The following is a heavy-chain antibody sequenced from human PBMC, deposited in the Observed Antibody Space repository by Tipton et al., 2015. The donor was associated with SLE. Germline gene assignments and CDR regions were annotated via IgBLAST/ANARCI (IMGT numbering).Heavy chain of an antibody. V-gene: IGHV4-59*08. CDR2: SYYNGNT. J-gene: IGHJ5*02. CDR1: GGSFSGYY. Sequence: TLSLTCAVYGGSFSGYYWSWIRQPPGKGLEWIGFSYYNGNTKSNPSLKSRVIISVDTSKNQFSLKLSSVTAADTAVYYCARGAARWFDPWGQGTLVTVSS. CDR3: ARGAARWFDP. D-gene: IGHD6-13*01.